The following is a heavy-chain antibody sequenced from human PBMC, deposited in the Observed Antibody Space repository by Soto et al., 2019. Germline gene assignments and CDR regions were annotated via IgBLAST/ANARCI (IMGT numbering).Heavy chain of an antibody. CDR2: IYYSGST. CDR1: GGSISSSSYY. CDR3: ARRIAGTPFDY. D-gene: IGHD6-13*01. J-gene: IGHJ4*02. Sequence: SETLSLTCTVSGGSISSSSYYWGWIRQPPGKGLEWIGSIYYSGSTYYNPSLKSRVTISVDTSKNQFSLKLSSVTAADTAVYYCARRIAGTPFDYWGQGTLVTVSS. V-gene: IGHV4-39*01.